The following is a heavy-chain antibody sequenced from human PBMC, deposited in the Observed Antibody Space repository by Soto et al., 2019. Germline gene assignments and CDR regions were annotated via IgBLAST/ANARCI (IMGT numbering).Heavy chain of an antibody. J-gene: IGHJ4*02. CDR3: ARESEDLTSNFDY. V-gene: IGHV3-21*01. CDR2: ISSTTNYI. CDR1: GFTFSTYS. Sequence: GGSLRLSCAASGFTFSTYSMNWVRQAPGKGLEWVSSISSTTNYIYYADSMKGRFTVSRDNAKNSVYLEMNSLSAEDTALYYCARESEDLTSNFDYWGQGTLVTVSS.